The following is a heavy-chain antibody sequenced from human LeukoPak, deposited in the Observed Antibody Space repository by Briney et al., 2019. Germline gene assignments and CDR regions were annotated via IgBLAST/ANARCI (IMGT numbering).Heavy chain of an antibody. D-gene: IGHD2-15*01. V-gene: IGHV1-2*02. Sequence: ASVKVSCKASGYTFTGYYMHWVRQAPGQGLEWMGWSNPNSGGTNYAQKFQGRVTMTRDTSISTAYMELSRLRSDDTAVYYCAKDIVVVVAATSYYGMDVWGQGTTVTVSS. CDR1: GYTFTGYY. J-gene: IGHJ6*02. CDR2: SNPNSGGT. CDR3: AKDIVVVVAATSYYGMDV.